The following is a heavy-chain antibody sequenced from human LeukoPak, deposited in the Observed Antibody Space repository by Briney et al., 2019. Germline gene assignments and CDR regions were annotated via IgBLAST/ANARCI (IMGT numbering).Heavy chain of an antibody. Sequence: GGSLRLSCAASGFTFSSYEMNWVRQAPGKGLEWVSSISSSSSYIYYADSVKGRFTISRDNAKNSLYLQMNSLRAEDTAVYYCARGSSLVAGFYYGMDVWGKGTTVTVSS. CDR1: GFTFSSYE. J-gene: IGHJ6*04. V-gene: IGHV3-21*01. D-gene: IGHD6-19*01. CDR2: ISSSSSYI. CDR3: ARGSSLVAGFYYGMDV.